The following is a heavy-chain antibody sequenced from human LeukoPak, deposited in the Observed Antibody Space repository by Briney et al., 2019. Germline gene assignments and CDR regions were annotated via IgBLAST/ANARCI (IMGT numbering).Heavy chain of an antibody. Sequence: ASVKVSCKASGYTFTSYYSYWVRQAPGQGLEWMGIINPSGGRTTYAQKFQGRVTLTRDTSTSTVYMELSSLRSEDTAVYYCARGSYYYDSSGYPGGYWGQGTLVTVSS. J-gene: IGHJ4*02. V-gene: IGHV1-46*01. CDR2: INPSGGRT. CDR1: GYTFTSYY. CDR3: ARGSYYYDSSGYPGGY. D-gene: IGHD3-22*01.